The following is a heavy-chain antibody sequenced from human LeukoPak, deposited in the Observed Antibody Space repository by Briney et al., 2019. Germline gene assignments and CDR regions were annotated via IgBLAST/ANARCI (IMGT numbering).Heavy chain of an antibody. CDR2: IYYSGST. J-gene: IGHJ4*02. D-gene: IGHD3-22*01. CDR3: ARRTTYYYDSSGYYILDY. V-gene: IGHV4-39*07. Sequence: SETLSLTCTVSGGSISSSSYYWGWIRQPPGKGLEWIGSIYYSGSTYYNPSLKSRVTISVDTSKNQFSLKLSSVTAADTAVYYCARRTTYYYDSSGYYILDYWGQGTLVTVSS. CDR1: GGSISSSSYY.